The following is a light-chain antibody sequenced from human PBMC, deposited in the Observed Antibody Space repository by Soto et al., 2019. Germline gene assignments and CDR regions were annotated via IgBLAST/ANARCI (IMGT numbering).Light chain of an antibody. CDR1: SSDVGTYDD. J-gene: IGLJ1*01. CDR2: EVT. CDR3: AAWDDNLNAYV. Sequence: QSVLTQPASVSASPGQSITISCTGTSSDVGTYDDVSWYRQHPGKGPKLLIYEVTNRPSGVSNRFSGSKSGNTASLTISGLQAEDEADYYCAAWDDNLNAYVFGSGTKLTVL. V-gene: IGLV2-14*01.